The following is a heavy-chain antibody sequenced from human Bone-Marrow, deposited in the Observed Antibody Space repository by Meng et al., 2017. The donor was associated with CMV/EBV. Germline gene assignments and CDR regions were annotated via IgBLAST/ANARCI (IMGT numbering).Heavy chain of an antibody. CDR1: GFTFSSYG. V-gene: IGHV3-30*02. J-gene: IGHJ6*02. Sequence: GGSLRLSCAASGFTFSSYGMHWVRQAPGKGLEWVAFIRYDGSNKYYADSVKGRFTISRDNSKNTLYLQMNSLRAEDTAVYYCSKAVLGRRLYYYGMDVWGQGTTVTVSS. D-gene: IGHD2-8*01. CDR3: SKAVLGRRLYYYGMDV. CDR2: IRYDGSNK.